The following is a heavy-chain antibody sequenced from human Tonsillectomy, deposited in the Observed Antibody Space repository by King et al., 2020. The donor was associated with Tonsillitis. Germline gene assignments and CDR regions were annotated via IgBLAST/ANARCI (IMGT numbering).Heavy chain of an antibody. Sequence: VQLVESGGGLVQPGGSLRLSCAASGFTFSSYWMHWVRQAPGKGLVWVSRINSDGSDTTYADSVKGRFTISRDNAKNTLYLQMKSLRAEDTAVYYCARAERALLRYFDCFPPPVDYWGQGTLLTVSS. D-gene: IGHD3-9*01. V-gene: IGHV3-74*01. CDR3: ARAERALLRYFDCFPPPVDY. J-gene: IGHJ4*02. CDR1: GFTFSSYW. CDR2: INSDGSDT.